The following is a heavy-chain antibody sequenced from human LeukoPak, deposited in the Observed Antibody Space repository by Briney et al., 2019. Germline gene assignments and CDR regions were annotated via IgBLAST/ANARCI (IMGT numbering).Heavy chain of an antibody. V-gene: IGHV1-18*01. Sequence: GASVKVSCKASGYTFTSYGISWVRQAPGQGLEWMGWISAYNGNTNYAQKFQGRVTITADKSTSTAYMELSSLRSEDTAVYYCAREQVAGSIDYWGQGTLVTVSS. J-gene: IGHJ4*02. CDR1: GYTFTSYG. D-gene: IGHD6-19*01. CDR2: ISAYNGNT. CDR3: AREQVAGSIDY.